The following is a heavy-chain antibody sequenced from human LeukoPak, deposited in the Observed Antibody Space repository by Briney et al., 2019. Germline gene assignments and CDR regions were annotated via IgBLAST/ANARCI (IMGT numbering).Heavy chain of an antibody. CDR1: GITVTNIW. CDR2: IKSETDGGTT. J-gene: IGHJ4*02. CDR3: TTGGHYFGD. V-gene: IGHV3-15*01. Sequence: GGSLRLSCAASGITVTNIWMSWVRQAPGKGPEWLGHIKSETDGGTTDYGAPVKGRFTISRDESKSTLYLQMNSLKIEDTALYSRTTGGHYFGDWGQGTLVTVSS.